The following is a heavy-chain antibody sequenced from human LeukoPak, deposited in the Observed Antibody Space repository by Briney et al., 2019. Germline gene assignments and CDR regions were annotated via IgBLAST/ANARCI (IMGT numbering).Heavy chain of an antibody. J-gene: IGHJ4*02. CDR3: ARDPPPRIAAAGEYYFDY. V-gene: IGHV1-69*04. D-gene: IGHD6-13*01. Sequence: GASVKVSCKASGDTFSSYAISWVRQAPGQGLEWMGRIIPILGIANYAQKFQGRVTITADKSTSTAYMELSSLRSEDTAVYYCARDPPPRIAAAGEYYFDYWGQGTLVTVSS. CDR2: IIPILGIA. CDR1: GDTFSSYA.